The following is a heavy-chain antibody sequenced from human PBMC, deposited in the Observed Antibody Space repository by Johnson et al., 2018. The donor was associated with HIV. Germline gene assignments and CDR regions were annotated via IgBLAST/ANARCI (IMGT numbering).Heavy chain of an antibody. J-gene: IGHJ3*01. V-gene: IGHV3-30*18. CDR1: GFTLSSYG. D-gene: IGHD1-26*01. Sequence: QVQLVESGGGVVQPGRSLRLSCAASGFTLSSYGMHWVRQAPGKGLEWVAVISYDGSNKYFAASVKGRFTISRDNSKNTLHLQMNSLRAEDTAVYYCAKEPAVGYSGSYHDAFDLWGQGTMVTVSS. CDR3: AKEPAVGYSGSYHDAFDL. CDR2: ISYDGSNK.